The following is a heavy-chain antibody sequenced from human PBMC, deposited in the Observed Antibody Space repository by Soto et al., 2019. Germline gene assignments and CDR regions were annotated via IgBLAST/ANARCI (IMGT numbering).Heavy chain of an antibody. CDR2: MYHSGST. CDR1: GGSISSGGYS. Sequence: PSEALSLTCAVSGGSISSGGYSWSWIRQPPGKGLEWIGYMYHSGSTYYNPSLKSRVTISIDRSKNQFSLKLSSVTAADTAVYYCAGHFSVDYSYYWGQGSLVTLSP. CDR3: AGHFSVDYSYY. V-gene: IGHV4-30-2*01. J-gene: IGHJ4*02.